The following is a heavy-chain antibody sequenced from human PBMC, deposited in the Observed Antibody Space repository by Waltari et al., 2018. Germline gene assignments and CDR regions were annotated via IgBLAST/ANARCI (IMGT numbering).Heavy chain of an antibody. D-gene: IGHD4-17*01. J-gene: IGHJ6*02. V-gene: IGHV3-74*01. CDR3: ARVARTAVTTSGYYGMDV. Sequence: EVQLVESGGGLAQPGGSLRLSCAASGFTFISYWMPWVRQTPGKGLVWVSRISDDGSATSYADSVKGRFTISRDNAKNTLYLQMNSLRVDDMAVYYCARVARTAVTTSGYYGMDVWGQGTTVTVSS. CDR1: GFTFISYW. CDR2: ISDDGSAT.